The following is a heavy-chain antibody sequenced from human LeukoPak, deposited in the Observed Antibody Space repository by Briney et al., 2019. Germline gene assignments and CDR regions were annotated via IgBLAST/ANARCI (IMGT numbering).Heavy chain of an antibody. CDR3: AILERDYSDY. J-gene: IGHJ4*02. CDR2: IYYSGST. Sequence: SETLSLTCTVSGGSISSYYWSWIRQPPGKGLEWIGYIYYSGSTNYNPSLKSRVTISVDTSKNQFSLKLSSVTAADTAVYYCAILERDYSDYWGQGTLVTVSS. CDR1: GGSISSYY. V-gene: IGHV4-59*12.